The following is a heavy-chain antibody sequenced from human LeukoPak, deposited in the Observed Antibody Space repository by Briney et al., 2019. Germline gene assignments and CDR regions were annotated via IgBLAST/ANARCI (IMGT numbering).Heavy chain of an antibody. CDR2: ISGSGGST. Sequence: GGSLRLSCAASGFTSSSYAMSWVRQAPGKGLEWVSAISGSGGSTYYADSVKGRFTISRDNSKNTLYLQMNSLRAEDTAVYYCAKLNGFTMIVVVASLWGQGTLVTVPS. D-gene: IGHD3-22*01. CDR1: GFTSSSYA. J-gene: IGHJ4*02. V-gene: IGHV3-23*01. CDR3: AKLNGFTMIVVVASL.